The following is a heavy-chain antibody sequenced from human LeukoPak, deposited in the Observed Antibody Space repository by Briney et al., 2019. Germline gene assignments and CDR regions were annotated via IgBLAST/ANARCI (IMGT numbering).Heavy chain of an antibody. D-gene: IGHD3-10*01. Sequence: PSETLSLTCTVSGGSISSYYWSWIRQPAGKGLEWIGRIYTSGSTNYNPSLKSRVTMSVDTSKNQFSLKLSSVTAADTAVYYCARVGAYYYGSGSYYNINWFDPWGQGTLVTVSS. CDR2: IYTSGST. V-gene: IGHV4-4*07. J-gene: IGHJ5*02. CDR1: GGSISSYY. CDR3: ARVGAYYYGSGSYYNINWFDP.